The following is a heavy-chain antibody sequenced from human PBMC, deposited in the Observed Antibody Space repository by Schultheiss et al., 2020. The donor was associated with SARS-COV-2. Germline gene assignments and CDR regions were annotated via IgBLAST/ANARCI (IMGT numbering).Heavy chain of an antibody. V-gene: IGHV3-30*03. J-gene: IGHJ6*02. D-gene: IGHD3-10*01. CDR3: ARETRGSGRHYYGMDV. CDR2: ISYDGSNK. Sequence: GGSLRISCAASGFTFDDYAMHWVRQAPGKGLEWVAVISYDGSNKYYADSVKGRFTISRDNSKNTLYLQMNSLRAEDTAVYYCARETRGSGRHYYGMDVWGQGTTVTVSS. CDR1: GFTFDDYA.